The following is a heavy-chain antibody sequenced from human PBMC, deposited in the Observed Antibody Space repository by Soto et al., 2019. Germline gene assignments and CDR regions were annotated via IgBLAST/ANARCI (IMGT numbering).Heavy chain of an antibody. CDR2: VYYRGRS. CDR3: VSQRTTVIPQAYFDY. CDR1: GGSVTNSSYY. D-gene: IGHD4-4*01. V-gene: IGHV4-39*01. J-gene: IGHJ4*02. Sequence: SETLALTCTVSGGSVTNSSYYCGWIRQSPGKGLEWIGSVYYRGRSYSKSSVKSRVTISVDTSKNQFSLNLNSVTASDTAVYFCVSQRTTVIPQAYFDYWGPGAMVTV.